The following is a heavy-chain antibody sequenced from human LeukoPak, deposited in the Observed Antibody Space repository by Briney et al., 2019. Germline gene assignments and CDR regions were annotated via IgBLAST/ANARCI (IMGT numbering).Heavy chain of an antibody. CDR1: GYTFTSYG. V-gene: IGHV1-18*01. Sequence: ASVKLSCKASGYTFTSYGISWVRQAPGQGLEWMGWISAYDGNTNYAQKLQGRDTMTTDTSTSTLYMQLRSLRSDHWAVYYCARDRGYTGYYDFWSGPNWYFDLWGRGNLVTVSS. J-gene: IGHJ2*01. D-gene: IGHD3-3*01. CDR3: ARDRGYTGYYDFWSGPNWYFDL. CDR2: ISAYDGNT.